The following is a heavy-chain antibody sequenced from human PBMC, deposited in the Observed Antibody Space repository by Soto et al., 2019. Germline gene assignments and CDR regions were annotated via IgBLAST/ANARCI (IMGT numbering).Heavy chain of an antibody. CDR2: IWYDGSNK. J-gene: IGHJ6*02. V-gene: IGHV3-33*01. D-gene: IGHD5-12*01. CDR3: TRPKNELRFYSYNGIDV. Sequence: PGGSLRLSCAASGFTFSSYGMHWVRQAPGKGLEWVAVIWYDGSNKYYADSVKGRFTISRDNSKNTLYLQMNSLRAEDTAVYYCTRPKNELRFYSYNGIDVWGQGTTVTVSS. CDR1: GFTFSSYG.